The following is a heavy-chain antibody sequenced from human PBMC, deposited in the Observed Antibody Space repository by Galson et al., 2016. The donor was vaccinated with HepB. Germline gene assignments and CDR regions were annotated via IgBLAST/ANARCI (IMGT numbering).Heavy chain of an antibody. V-gene: IGHV3-23*01. CDR3: ATESGYSDRYPYYYGMDV. CDR1: GFTFSNYA. CDR2: ISGGT. J-gene: IGHJ6*02. Sequence: SLRLSCAASGFTFSNYAMNWVRQAPGKGLEWVSVISGGTYYADSVRGRFTISRDNSKNTLYLQMNSLRVEDTAVYYCATESGYSDRYPYYYGMDVWGQGTTVTVSS. D-gene: IGHD2-21*02.